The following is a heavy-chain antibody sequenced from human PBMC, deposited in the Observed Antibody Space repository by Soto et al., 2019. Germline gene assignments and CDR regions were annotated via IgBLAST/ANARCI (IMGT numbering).Heavy chain of an antibody. Sequence: GGSLRLSCAASGFTFRSYAMQRVRQAPGKGLEWVANIKQEGSEKYYVDSVKGRFTISRDNAKNSLYLQMNGVRAEYTALYSCVVDIVQSYYNAVTGMDVWGQGTTVTVSS. V-gene: IGHV3-7*01. CDR2: IKQEGSEK. CDR3: VVDIVQSYYNAVTGMDV. J-gene: IGHJ6*02. CDR1: GFTFRSYA. D-gene: IGHD3-10*01.